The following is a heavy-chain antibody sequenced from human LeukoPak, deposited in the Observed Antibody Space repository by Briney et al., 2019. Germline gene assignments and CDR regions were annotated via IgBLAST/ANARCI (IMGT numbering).Heavy chain of an antibody. CDR3: ARVPRSYYYYYYMDV. V-gene: IGHV4-59*01. J-gene: IGHJ6*03. Sequence: SETLSLTCNVSGGSISGYHWSWIRQPPGKGLEWLGYIYYSGSSNYNPSLKSRVTMSADTSKNQFSLKLSSVTAADTAVYYCARVPRSYYYYYYMDVWGKGPRSPSP. CDR1: GGSISGYH. CDR2: IYYSGSS.